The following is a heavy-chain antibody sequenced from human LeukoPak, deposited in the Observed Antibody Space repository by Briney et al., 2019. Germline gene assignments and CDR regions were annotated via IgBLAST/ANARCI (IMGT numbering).Heavy chain of an antibody. CDR1: GFTFSEYW. D-gene: IGHD2-15*01. CDR3: ARDGSCSDF. J-gene: IGHJ4*02. CDR2: IKGDGSKI. Sequence: GGSLRLSCGAPGFTFSEYWMTWVRQAPGRGPEWVANIKGDGSKIYYLDSVKGRFTISRDNDKNSLYLQMNNLRVEDTAVYHCARDGSCSDFWGQGALVTVSS. V-gene: IGHV3-7*01.